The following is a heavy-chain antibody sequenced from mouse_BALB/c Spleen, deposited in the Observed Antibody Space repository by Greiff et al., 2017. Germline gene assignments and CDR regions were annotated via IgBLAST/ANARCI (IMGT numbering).Heavy chain of an antibody. CDR1: GYTFTDYA. V-gene: IGHV1S137*01. CDR3: ARSDYDLAWFAY. Sequence: VQLQQSGAELVRPGVSVKISCKGSGYTFTDYAMHWVKQSHAKSLEWIGVISTYYGDASYNQKFKGKATMTVDKSSSTAYMELARLTSEDSAIYYCARSDYDLAWFAYWGQGTLVTVSA. CDR2: ISTYYGDA. J-gene: IGHJ3*01. D-gene: IGHD2-4*01.